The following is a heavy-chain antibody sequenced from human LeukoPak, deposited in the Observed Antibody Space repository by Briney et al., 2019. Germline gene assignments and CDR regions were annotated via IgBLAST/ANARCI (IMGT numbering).Heavy chain of an antibody. CDR1: GGSMNDYY. D-gene: IGHD3-16*01. J-gene: IGHJ3*02. CDR3: ARGLDAFDI. CDR2: IYYSGST. Sequence: SETLSLTCTVSGGSMNDYYWTWIRQPPGRGLEWIGYIYYSGSTNYNPSLKSRVTISVDTSKNQFSLKLSSVTAADTAVYYCARGLDAFDIWGQGTMVTVSS. V-gene: IGHV4-59*01.